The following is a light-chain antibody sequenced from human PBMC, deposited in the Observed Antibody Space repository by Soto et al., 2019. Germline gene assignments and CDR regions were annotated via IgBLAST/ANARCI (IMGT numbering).Light chain of an antibody. CDR2: RKS. Sequence: EIVMTHSPATLSVSPGERSTLSCRASQSISSNLAWYQQKPGQAPRILMFRKSSRATGLPDRFSGSGSGTELNLTISRLQSEDFAVYYCQKYNNWPQTCGQGTKVDIK. CDR1: QSISSN. J-gene: IGKJ1*01. V-gene: IGKV3-15*01. CDR3: QKYNNWPQT.